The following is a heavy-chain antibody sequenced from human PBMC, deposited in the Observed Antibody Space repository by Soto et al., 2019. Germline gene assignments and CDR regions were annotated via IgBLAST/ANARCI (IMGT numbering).Heavy chain of an antibody. V-gene: IGHV1-18*01. CDR3: ARENGVTTRNGMDV. CDR2: ISAYNGNT. J-gene: IGHJ6*02. Sequence: ASVKVSCKASVYTFTSYGISWVRQAPGQGLEWMGWISAYNGNTNYAQKLQGRVTMTTDTSTSTAYMELNSLRAEDTAVYYCARENGVTTRNGMDVWGQGTMVTVSS. D-gene: IGHD1-1*01. CDR1: VYTFTSYG.